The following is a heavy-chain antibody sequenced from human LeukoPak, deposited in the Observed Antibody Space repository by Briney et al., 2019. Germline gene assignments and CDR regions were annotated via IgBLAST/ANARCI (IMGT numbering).Heavy chain of an antibody. D-gene: IGHD6-13*01. J-gene: IGHJ6*03. V-gene: IGHV3-30*02. CDR2: IRYDGSNK. CDR1: GFTFSSYV. Sequence: GGSLRLSCAASGFTFSSYVMHWVRQAPGKGLEWVAFIRYDGSNKYYADSVKGRFTISRDNSKNTLYLQMNSLRAEDTAVYYCAKVPAAHYYYYYMDVWGKGTTVTISS. CDR3: AKVPAAHYYYYYMDV.